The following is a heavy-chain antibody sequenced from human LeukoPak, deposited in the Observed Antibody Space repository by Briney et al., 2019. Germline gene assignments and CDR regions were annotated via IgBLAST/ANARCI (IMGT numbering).Heavy chain of an antibody. D-gene: IGHD6-19*01. CDR3: ARVSQWLANYYFDY. J-gene: IGHJ4*02. Sequence: PGGSLRLSCAASRFTFSSYSMHSVRQAPGKGLEWVAFIRYYGHNKYYADSVKGRFTISRDNSKNTLYLQMNSLRAEDTAVYYCARVSQWLANYYFDYWGQGTLVTVSS. V-gene: IGHV3-30*02. CDR2: IRYYGHNK. CDR1: RFTFSSYS.